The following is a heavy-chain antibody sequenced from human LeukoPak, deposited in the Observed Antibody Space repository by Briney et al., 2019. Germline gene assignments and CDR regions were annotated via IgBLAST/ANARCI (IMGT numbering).Heavy chain of an antibody. CDR1: GASISSSIYS. CDR2: VYYSGET. V-gene: IGHV4-39*01. D-gene: IGHD4-23*01. Sequence: SETLSLTCTVSGASISSSIYSWGWIRQPPGKGLEWIGGVYYSGETHYNPSLKSRVTISVDVSKNQFSLKLSSVTAADTAVYYCAKTGYGGNPFDSWGQGTQVTVSS. CDR3: AKTGYGGNPFDS. J-gene: IGHJ4*02.